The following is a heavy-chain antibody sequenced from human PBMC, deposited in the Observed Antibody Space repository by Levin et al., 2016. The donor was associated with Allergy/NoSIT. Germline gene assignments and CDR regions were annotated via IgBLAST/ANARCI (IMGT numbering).Heavy chain of an antibody. J-gene: IGHJ4*02. CDR1: GGSIYNNA. D-gene: IGHD3-10*01. CDR2: VYDTGST. V-gene: IGHV4-59*01. Sequence: GSLRLSCTVSGGSIYNNAWNWIRQPPGQGLEWIGYVYDTGSTHYNPSLKNRLTISVDMSKSQISLRLTSVSAADTAMYYCARAPGTYYIPFDFWGQGVLVTVSS. CDR3: ARAPGTYYIPFDF.